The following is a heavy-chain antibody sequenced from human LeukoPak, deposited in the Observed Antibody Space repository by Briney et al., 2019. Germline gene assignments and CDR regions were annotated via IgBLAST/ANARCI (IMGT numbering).Heavy chain of an antibody. CDR2: IKXKSGGT. CDR3: AREMGEYYDIFTGYFPFDY. D-gene: IGHD3-9*01. CDR1: YTFTGXY. J-gene: IGHJ4*02. Sequence: YTFTGXYXXWVRQXPGQXXEXMXWIKXKSGGTKYAQKFQGRVTMTRDTSMRTAYMEVSRLRSEDTAVYYCAREMGEYYDIFTGYFPFDYWSQGTLVTVSS. V-gene: IGHV1-2*02.